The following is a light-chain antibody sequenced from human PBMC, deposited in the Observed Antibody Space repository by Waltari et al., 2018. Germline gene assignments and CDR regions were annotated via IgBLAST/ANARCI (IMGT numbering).Light chain of an antibody. Sequence: QSALTQPASVSGSPGQSITISCTGSSSDVGRYNFVSWYHQHPGKAPKLMIYDVTDVPSGVSYRCSGSKSGSTASLTFSWLQPEDEADYYCSSHTTSSTRVFGGGTRVTVL. V-gene: IGLV2-14*03. J-gene: IGLJ3*02. CDR3: SSHTTSSTRV. CDR2: DVT. CDR1: SSDVGRYNF.